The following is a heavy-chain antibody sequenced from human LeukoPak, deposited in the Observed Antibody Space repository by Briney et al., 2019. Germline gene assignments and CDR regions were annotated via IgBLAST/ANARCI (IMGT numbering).Heavy chain of an antibody. Sequence: GGSLRLSCAASGFTVSSNYMSWVRQAPGKGLEWVSVIYSGGSTYYADSAKGRFTISRDNSKNTLYLQMNSLRAEDTAVYYCAKAVDTAMVPWFDPWGQGTLVTVSS. D-gene: IGHD5-18*01. CDR2: IYSGGST. CDR1: GFTVSSNY. J-gene: IGHJ5*02. V-gene: IGHV3-53*05. CDR3: AKAVDTAMVPWFDP.